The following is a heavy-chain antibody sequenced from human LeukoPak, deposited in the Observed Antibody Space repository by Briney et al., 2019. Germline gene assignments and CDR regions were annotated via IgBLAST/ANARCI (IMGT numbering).Heavy chain of an antibody. V-gene: IGHV3-23*01. CDR3: TKGRCSTSAWYYYYYYYMDV. J-gene: IGHJ6*03. CDR2: ISGSGGST. Sequence: GGSLRLSCAASGFTSSGDAMSSGRQAPGKGLEWVSAISGSGGSTYYADSVKGRFTISRDNSKNTLYLQMNSLRAEDTAVYYCTKGRCSTSAWYYYYYYYMDVWGKGTTVTVSS. D-gene: IGHD6-13*01. CDR1: GFTSSGDA.